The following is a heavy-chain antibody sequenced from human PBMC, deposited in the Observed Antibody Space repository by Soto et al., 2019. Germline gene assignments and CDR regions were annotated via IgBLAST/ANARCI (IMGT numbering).Heavy chain of an antibody. CDR3: VRNGGYDFDF. V-gene: IGHV4-4*02. Sequence: QVQLQESGPGLVKPSETLSLTCAVSSGSISSGNWWSWVRQSPRKGLEWIGEISRSGNTNYSPSHKSRVTISVDKSKNQFSLKMNSVTAADTAVYYCVRNGGYDFDFWGQGTLVTVSS. J-gene: IGHJ4*02. D-gene: IGHD5-12*01. CDR1: SGSISSGNW. CDR2: ISRSGNT.